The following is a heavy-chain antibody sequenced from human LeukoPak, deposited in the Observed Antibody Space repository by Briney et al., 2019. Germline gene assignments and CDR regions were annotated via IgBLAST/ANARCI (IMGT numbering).Heavy chain of an antibody. V-gene: IGHV5-10-1*01. J-gene: IGHJ4*02. CDR3: PRLNGYSYGCDY. CDR1: GYSFTSYW. Sequence: GESLRSSCQGSGYSFTSYWISWVRQMPGTGLGWMGRIDPSDSYTNYSPSFQGHVTISADKSISTAYLQWSSLKASDTAMYYCPRLNGYSYGCDYWGQGTLVTVSS. CDR2: IDPSDSYT. D-gene: IGHD5-18*01.